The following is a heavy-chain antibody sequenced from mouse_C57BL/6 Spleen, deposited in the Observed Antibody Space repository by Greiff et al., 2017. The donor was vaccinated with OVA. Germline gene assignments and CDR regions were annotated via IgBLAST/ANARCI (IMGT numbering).Heavy chain of an antibody. Sequence: EVKLMESEGGLVQPGSSMKLSCTASGFTFSDYYMAWVRQVPEKGLEWVANINYDGSSTYYLDSLKSRFIISRDNATNILYLQMSSLKSEDTATYDCAREEGSWFAYWGQGTLVTVSA. J-gene: IGHJ3*01. V-gene: IGHV5-16*01. CDR2: INYDGSST. CDR1: GFTFSDYY. CDR3: AREEGSWFAY.